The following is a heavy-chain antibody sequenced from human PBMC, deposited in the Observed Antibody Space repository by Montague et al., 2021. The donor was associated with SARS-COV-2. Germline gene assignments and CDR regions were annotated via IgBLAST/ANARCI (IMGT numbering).Heavy chain of an antibody. V-gene: IGHV4-59*01. J-gene: IGHJ1*01. CDR3: AKIGYESVGYYYIYPD. CDR1: GGSISNYY. Sequence: SETLSLTCTVSGGSISNYYWSWIRQPPGRGLEWIGYIYYSGSTDYSPSLKGRVTISLDTSKNQFSLKVISATAADTAVYYCAKIGYESVGYYYIYPDWGQGTLVTVSS. D-gene: IGHD3-22*01. CDR2: IYYSGST.